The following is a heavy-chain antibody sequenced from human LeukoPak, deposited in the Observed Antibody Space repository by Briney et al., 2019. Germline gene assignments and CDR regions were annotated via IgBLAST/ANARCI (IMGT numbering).Heavy chain of an antibody. V-gene: IGHV4-59*01. CDR3: ARSYCSGGSCANDAFDI. Sequence: SETLSLTCTVSGGSISSYYWSWIRQPPGKGLEWIGYIYYSGSTNYNPSLKSRVTISVDTSKNQFSLKLSSVTAADTAVYYCARSYCSGGSCANDAFDIWGQGTMVTVSS. CDR2: IYYSGST. CDR1: GGSISSYY. J-gene: IGHJ3*02. D-gene: IGHD2-15*01.